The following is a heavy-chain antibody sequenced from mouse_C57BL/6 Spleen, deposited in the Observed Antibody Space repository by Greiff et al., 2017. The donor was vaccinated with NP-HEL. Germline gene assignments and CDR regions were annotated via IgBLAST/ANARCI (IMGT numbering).Heavy chain of an antibody. Sequence: QVQLQQSGAELVRPGSSVKLSCKASGYTFTSYWMHWVKQRPIQGLEWIGNIDPSDSETHYNQKFKDKATLTVDKSSSTAYMKLSSLTSEDSAVYYCARLIYYYGSSYVEDAMDYWGQGTSVTVSS. D-gene: IGHD1-1*01. V-gene: IGHV1-52*01. CDR2: IDPSDSET. CDR3: ARLIYYYGSSYVEDAMDY. CDR1: GYTFTSYW. J-gene: IGHJ4*01.